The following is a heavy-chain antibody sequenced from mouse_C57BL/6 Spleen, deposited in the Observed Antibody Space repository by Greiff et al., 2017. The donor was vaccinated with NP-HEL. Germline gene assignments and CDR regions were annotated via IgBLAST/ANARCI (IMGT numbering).Heavy chain of an antibody. Sequence: EVMLVESGGGLVKPGGSLKLSCAASGFTFSSYAMSWVRQTPEKRLEWVATISDGGSYTYYPDNVKGRFTISRDSAKNNLYLQMSHLKSEDTAMYYCARVDGYYLYYFDYCGQGTTLTVSS. CDR2: ISDGGSYT. CDR3: ARVDGYYLYYFDY. J-gene: IGHJ2*01. V-gene: IGHV5-4*03. CDR1: GFTFSSYA. D-gene: IGHD2-3*01.